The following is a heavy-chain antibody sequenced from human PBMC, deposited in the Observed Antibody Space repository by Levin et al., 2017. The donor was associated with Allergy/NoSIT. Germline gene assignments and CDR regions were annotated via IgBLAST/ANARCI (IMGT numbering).Heavy chain of an antibody. D-gene: IGHD4-17*01. J-gene: IGHJ6*03. CDR2: IWYDGSNK. V-gene: IGHV3-33*01. Sequence: PGGSLRLSCAASGFTFSSYGMHWVRQAPGKGLEWVAVIWYDGSNKYYADPVKGRFTISRDNSKNTLYLQMNSLRAEDTAVYYCARDVRGYDYGDYGGYYYYMDVWGKGTTVTVSS. CDR1: GFTFSSYG. CDR3: ARDVRGYDYGDYGGYYYYMDV.